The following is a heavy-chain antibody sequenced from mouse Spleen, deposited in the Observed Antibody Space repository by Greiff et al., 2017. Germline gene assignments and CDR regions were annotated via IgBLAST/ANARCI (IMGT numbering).Heavy chain of an antibody. CDR1: GFTFTDYY. CDR3: ARYYGYVEEGFAY. Sequence: EVKLMESGGGLVQPGGSLSLSCAASGFTFTDYYMSWVRQPPGKALEWLGFIRNKANGYTTEYSASVKGRFTISRDNSQSILYLQMNALRAEDSATYYCARYYGYVEEGFAYWGQGTLVTVSA. V-gene: IGHV7-3*01. CDR2: IRNKANGYTT. J-gene: IGHJ3*01. D-gene: IGHD1-2*01.